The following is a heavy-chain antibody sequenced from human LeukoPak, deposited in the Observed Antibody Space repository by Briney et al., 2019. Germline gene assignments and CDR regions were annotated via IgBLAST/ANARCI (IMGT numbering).Heavy chain of an antibody. CDR3: ARGRFLEWPELWFDP. V-gene: IGHV4-34*01. J-gene: IGHJ5*02. Sequence: SETLSLTCAISDEPFSGYYWGWIRQPPGKGLGLIGEINRNGSTNYNPSLKSRVTMSVDTSKNQFSLKLSSVTAADTAVYYCARGRFLEWPELWFDPWGQGTLVTVSS. CDR2: INRNGST. CDR1: DEPFSGYY. D-gene: IGHD3-3*01.